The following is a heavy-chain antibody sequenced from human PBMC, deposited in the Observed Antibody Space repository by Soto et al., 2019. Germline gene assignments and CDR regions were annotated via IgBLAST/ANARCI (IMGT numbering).Heavy chain of an antibody. V-gene: IGHV4-4*07. J-gene: IGHJ5*02. CDR2: IYANGTT. CDR1: GASISGYY. Sequence: QVQLQESGPGLVKPSETLSLTCTVSGASISGYYWSWIRKSAGKGLEWIGRIYANGTTDYNPSLKSRVMLSVDTSKKQFSLKLRSVTAADTAVYYCVRDGTKTLRDWFDPGGQGISVTVSS. CDR3: VRDGTKTLRDWFDP. D-gene: IGHD1-1*01.